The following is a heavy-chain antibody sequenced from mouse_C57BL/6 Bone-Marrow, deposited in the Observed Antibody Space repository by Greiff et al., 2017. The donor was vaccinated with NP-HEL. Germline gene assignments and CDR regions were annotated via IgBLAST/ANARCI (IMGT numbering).Heavy chain of an antibody. J-gene: IGHJ2*01. Sequence: VQLKESGPVLVKPGASVKMSCKASGYTFTDYYMNWVKQSHGKSLEWIGVINPYNGGTSYNQKFKGKATLTVDKSSSTAYMELNSLTSEDSAVYYCARDPFYYYGSSYGWGQGTTLTVSS. CDR3: ARDPFYYYGSSYG. CDR1: GYTFTDYY. D-gene: IGHD1-1*01. CDR2: INPYNGGT. V-gene: IGHV1-19*01.